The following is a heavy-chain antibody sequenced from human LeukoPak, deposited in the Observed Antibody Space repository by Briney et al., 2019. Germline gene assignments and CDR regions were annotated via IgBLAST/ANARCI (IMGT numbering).Heavy chain of an antibody. J-gene: IGHJ4*02. Sequence: GGSLRLSCAASGFTFSSYAMSWLRQAPGKGLEGVSTTSCGCVSKYYADSVRDRFTISRDTSQTTLYLQMNSLRAEDTAVYYCANLSSGYWGQGTLVTVSS. CDR1: GFTFSSYA. CDR3: ANLSSGY. D-gene: IGHD6-6*01. CDR2: TSCGCVSK. V-gene: IGHV3-23*01.